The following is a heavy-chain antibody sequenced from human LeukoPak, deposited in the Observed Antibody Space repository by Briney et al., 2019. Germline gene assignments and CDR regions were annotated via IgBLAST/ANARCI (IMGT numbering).Heavy chain of an antibody. J-gene: IGHJ4*02. D-gene: IGHD2-2*01. V-gene: IGHV3-7*01. CDR2: IKQDGSER. Sequence: GGSLRLSCVVSGFPFSNYWMSWVRQAPGKGLEWVANIKQDGSERHYVDSVKGRFTISRDNAKNSLYLQMNSLRAEDTAVYYCARDPSPQLHHFDYWGQGTLVTVSS. CDR1: GFPFSNYW. CDR3: ARDPSPQLHHFDY.